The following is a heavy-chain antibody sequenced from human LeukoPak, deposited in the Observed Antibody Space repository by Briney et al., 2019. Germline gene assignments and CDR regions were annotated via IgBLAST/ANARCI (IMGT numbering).Heavy chain of an antibody. CDR2: ISSSGSTI. J-gene: IGHJ6*02. V-gene: IGHV3-48*03. CDR1: GFTFSSYE. Sequence: GGSLRLSCAASGFTFSSYEMNWVRQAPGKGLEWVSYISSSGSTIYYADSVKGRFTISRDNAKNSLYLQMNSLRAEDTAVYFCARDVYNWNDGMDVWGQGTTVTVSS. D-gene: IGHD1-20*01. CDR3: ARDVYNWNDGMDV.